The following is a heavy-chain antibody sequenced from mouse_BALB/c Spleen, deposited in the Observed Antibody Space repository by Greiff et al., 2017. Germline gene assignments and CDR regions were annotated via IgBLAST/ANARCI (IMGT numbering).Heavy chain of an antibody. D-gene: IGHD1-2*01. V-gene: IGHV5-12-1*01. CDR2: ISSGGGST. CDR3: ARHYYGLDY. Sequence: EVQVVESGGGLVKPGGSLKLSCAASGFAFSSYDMSWVRQTPEKRLEWVAYISSGGGSTYYPDTVKGRFTISRDNAKNTLYLQMSSLKSEDTAMYYCARHYYGLDYWGQGTTLTVSS. CDR1: GFAFSSYD. J-gene: IGHJ2*01.